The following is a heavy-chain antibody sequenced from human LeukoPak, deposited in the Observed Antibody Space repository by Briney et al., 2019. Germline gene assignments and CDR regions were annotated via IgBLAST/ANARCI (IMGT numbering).Heavy chain of an antibody. CDR1: GFTFSSYE. D-gene: IGHD5-18*01. CDR2: ISSSGSTI. J-gene: IGHJ6*03. CDR3: ARRGAMVTGYYYMDV. Sequence: GGSLRLSCAASGFTFSSYEMNWVRQAPGKGLEWVSYISSSGSTIYYADSVKGRFTISRDNAKNSLYLQMNSLRAEDTAVYYCARRGAMVTGYYYMDVWGKGTTVTVSS. V-gene: IGHV3-48*03.